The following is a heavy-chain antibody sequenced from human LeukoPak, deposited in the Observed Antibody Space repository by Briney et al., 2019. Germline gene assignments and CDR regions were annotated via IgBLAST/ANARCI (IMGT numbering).Heavy chain of an antibody. V-gene: IGHV4-39*06. CDR3: AREIVGGFNPGAY. J-gene: IGHJ4*02. Sequence: PSETLSLTCTVSGGSITSSGNSRGWIRQPPGKGLEWTGTIYYTGRTYYNPSLQSRVTISIDRSKNQIALELSSVTAADTAVYYCAREIVGGFNPGAYWGQGTLVTVSS. CDR2: IYYTGRT. D-gene: IGHD1-14*01. CDR1: GGSITSSGNS.